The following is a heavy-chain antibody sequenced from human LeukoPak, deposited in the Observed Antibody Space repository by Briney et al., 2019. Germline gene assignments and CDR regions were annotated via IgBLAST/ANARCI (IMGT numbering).Heavy chain of an antibody. Sequence: SETLSPTCAVYGGSFSGYYWSWLRQPPGKGLEWIGEINHSGSTNYNPSLKSRVTISVDTSKNQFSLKLSSVTAADTAVYYCARGALYSSGWYLAPWGQGTLVTVSS. CDR2: INHSGST. CDR1: GGSFSGYY. J-gene: IGHJ5*02. CDR3: ARGALYSSGWYLAP. D-gene: IGHD6-19*01. V-gene: IGHV4-34*01.